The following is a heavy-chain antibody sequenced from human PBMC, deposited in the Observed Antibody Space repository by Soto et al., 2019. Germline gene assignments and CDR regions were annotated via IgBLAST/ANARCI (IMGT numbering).Heavy chain of an antibody. CDR3: AKEKSLWFGELPFDY. D-gene: IGHD3-10*01. Sequence: GGSLRLSYAASGLIFSKCGMHWVRQAPGKGLEWVGIVWYDGTGQYYADSVKGRFTISRDNSKNTLYLQMNSLRAEDTAVYYCAKEKSLWFGELPFDYWGQGTLVTVSS. CDR1: GLIFSKCG. V-gene: IGHV3-30*02. J-gene: IGHJ4*02. CDR2: VWYDGTGQ.